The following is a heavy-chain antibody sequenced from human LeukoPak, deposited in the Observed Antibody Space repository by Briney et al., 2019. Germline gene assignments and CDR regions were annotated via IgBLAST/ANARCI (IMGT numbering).Heavy chain of an antibody. CDR2: ITASGTAM. V-gene: IGHV3-48*02. D-gene: IGHD1-26*01. CDR3: ASSGSYRFDY. Sequence: GGSLRLSCAASGFTFSSYSMNRVRQAPGKGLEWVSHITASGTAMFYADSVKGRFTISRDNAKNSLYLQMNSLRDEDTAVYYCASSGSYRFDYWGQGTLVTVSS. CDR1: GFTFSSYS. J-gene: IGHJ4*02.